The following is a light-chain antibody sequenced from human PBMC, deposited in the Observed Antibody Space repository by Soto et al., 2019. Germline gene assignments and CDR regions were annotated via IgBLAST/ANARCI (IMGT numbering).Light chain of an antibody. CDR3: QQYGSSPWT. CDR2: GAS. J-gene: IGKJ2*02. Sequence: ETVLTQSPGTLSLSPGERATLSCRASQSVSSSYLAWYQQKPGQAPRLLIYGASSRDTGIPDRFSGSGSGTDFTLTISRLEPEDFAVYYCQQYGSSPWTFGQGTKPEIK. CDR1: QSVSSSY. V-gene: IGKV3-20*01.